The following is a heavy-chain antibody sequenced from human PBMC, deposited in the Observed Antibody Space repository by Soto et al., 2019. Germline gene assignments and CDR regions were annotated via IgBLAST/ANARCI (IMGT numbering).Heavy chain of an antibody. D-gene: IGHD5-12*01. J-gene: IGHJ6*02. CDR1: GYTFTSYD. Sequence: QVQLVQSGAEVKKPGASVKVSCKASGYTFTSYDINWVRQATGQGLEWMGWMNPNSGNTGYEKKCQGRVTMTRNTSISTAYMELSSLRSEDTAVYYCARAGDSGYDYGEGGYYGMDVWGQGTTVTVSS. V-gene: IGHV1-8*01. CDR3: ARAGDSGYDYGEGGYYGMDV. CDR2: MNPNSGNT.